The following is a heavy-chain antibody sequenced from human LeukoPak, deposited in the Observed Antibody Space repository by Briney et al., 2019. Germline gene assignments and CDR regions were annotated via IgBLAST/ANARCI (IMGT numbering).Heavy chain of an antibody. D-gene: IGHD3-16*01. V-gene: IGHV3-48*03. CDR1: GFTFSTYE. CDR2: ISGSGSTI. J-gene: IGHJ3*02. Sequence: GGSLRLSCAASGFTFSTYEMNWVRQAPGKGLEWVSYISGSGSTIYYADSVKGRFTISRDNAKNSLYLQMNRLRHEDTALYYCAIVGGGAFDIWGQGTMVTVSS. CDR3: AIVGGGAFDI.